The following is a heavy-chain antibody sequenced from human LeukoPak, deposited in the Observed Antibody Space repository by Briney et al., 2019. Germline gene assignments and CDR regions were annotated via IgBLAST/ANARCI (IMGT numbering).Heavy chain of an antibody. J-gene: IGHJ4*02. V-gene: IGHV3-30*18. CDR1: GFIFSSYG. D-gene: IGHD6-19*01. CDR2: ISYDGSNK. Sequence: PGGSLRLSCAASGFIFSSYGMHWVRQAPGKGLEWVAVISYDGSNKYYADSVKGRFTISRDNSKNTLYLQMNSLRAEDTAVYYCAKEPLDSSGWWGGYFDFWGQGTLVTVSS. CDR3: AKEPLDSSGWWGGYFDF.